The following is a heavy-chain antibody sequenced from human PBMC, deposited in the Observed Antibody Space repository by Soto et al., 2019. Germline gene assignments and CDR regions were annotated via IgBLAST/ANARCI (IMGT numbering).Heavy chain of an antibody. Sequence: QVQLQESDPGLVKPSGTLSLSCAVSGGSVSNNNWWSWVRQSPGNGLEWIGEIHHSGGTSYNPSLESRATLSVDKSKNELSLRLNYVTAADTAVYYCTQNSAYALDYWGLGILVTVSS. CDR2: IHHSGGT. V-gene: IGHV4-4*02. J-gene: IGHJ4*02. CDR1: GGSVSNNNW. CDR3: TQNSAYALDY. D-gene: IGHD5-12*01.